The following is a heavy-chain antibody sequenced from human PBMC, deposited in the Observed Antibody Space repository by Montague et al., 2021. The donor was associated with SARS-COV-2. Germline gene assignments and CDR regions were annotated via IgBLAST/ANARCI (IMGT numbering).Heavy chain of an antibody. CDR3: ARQDTSGWLTFDY. Sequence: CAISGDSVSSSTAAWNWLRQSPSRGLEWLGRTYFRSSFYNDYALSVKSRLNIQPDSAKNQFSLQLTSVTPVDTAICYCARQDTSGWLTFDYWGQGILATVSS. J-gene: IGHJ4*02. CDR1: GDSVSSSTAA. V-gene: IGHV6-1*01. D-gene: IGHD6-19*01. CDR2: TYFRSSFYN.